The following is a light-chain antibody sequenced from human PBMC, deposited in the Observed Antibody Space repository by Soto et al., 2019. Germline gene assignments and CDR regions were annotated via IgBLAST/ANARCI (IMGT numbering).Light chain of an antibody. CDR2: DVS. CDR3: SSYSTSSIYV. V-gene: IGLV2-14*01. J-gene: IGLJ1*01. Sequence: QSALTQPASVSGSPGQSIAISCTGTSSDVGGYNYVSWYQQHPGKAPKLILCDVSNRPSGVSDRFSGSKSGNTASLTISGLQTEDEADYYCSSYSTSSIYVFGTGTKVTVL. CDR1: SSDVGGYNY.